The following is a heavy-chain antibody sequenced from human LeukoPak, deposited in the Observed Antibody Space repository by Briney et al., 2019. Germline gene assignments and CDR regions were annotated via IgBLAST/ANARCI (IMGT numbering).Heavy chain of an antibody. Sequence: RPGGSLRLSCAASGFTFSSYAMNWVRQAPGKELEWVSGISNSGGSTYYADSVKGRFTISRDNSKNTLYLQMNSLRAEDTAVYYCAKETSSSFDYWGQGTLVTVSS. CDR1: GFTFSSYA. CDR2: ISNSGGST. D-gene: IGHD6-6*01. J-gene: IGHJ4*02. V-gene: IGHV3-23*01. CDR3: AKETSSSFDY.